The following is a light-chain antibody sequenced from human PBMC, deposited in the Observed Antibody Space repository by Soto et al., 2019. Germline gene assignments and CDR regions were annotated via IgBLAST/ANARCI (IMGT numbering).Light chain of an antibody. V-gene: IGKV4-1*01. Sequence: DIVMTQSPNSLAVSLGERATINCKSSQSVLYSSNNKNYLAWYQQKPGQPPKLLIYWASTRESGVPDRFSGSGSGTDFTLTISRLQAEDVAVYYCQQYYSLVRTFGQGTKVDIK. J-gene: IGKJ1*01. CDR3: QQYYSLVRT. CDR1: QSVLYSSNNKNY. CDR2: WAS.